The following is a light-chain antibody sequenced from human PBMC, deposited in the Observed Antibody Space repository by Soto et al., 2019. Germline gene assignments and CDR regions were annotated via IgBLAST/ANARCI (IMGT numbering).Light chain of an antibody. CDR1: QSISSW. J-gene: IGKJ1*01. CDR3: QQYETFSGT. CDR2: DAS. V-gene: IGKV1-5*01. Sequence: DIQMTQSPSTLSASVGDRVTITCRASQSISSWLAWYQQKPGKAPKLWIYDASALPRGVPSRFSGSGSGTKFTLTIASLQPDDFATYYCQQYETFSGTFGPGTKVDIK.